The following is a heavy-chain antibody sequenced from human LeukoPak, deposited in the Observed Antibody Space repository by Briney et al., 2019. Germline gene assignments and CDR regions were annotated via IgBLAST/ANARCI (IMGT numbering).Heavy chain of an antibody. V-gene: IGHV4-34*01. CDR3: ARLNWNYYYYYGMDV. CDR1: GGSFSGYY. CDR2: INHSGST. Sequence: SETLSRTCAVYGGSFSGYYWSWIRQPPGKGLEWIGEINHSGSTNYNPSLKSRVTISVDTSKNQFSLKLSSVTAADTAVYYCARLNWNYYYYYGMDVWGQGTTVTVSS. J-gene: IGHJ6*02. D-gene: IGHD1-1*01.